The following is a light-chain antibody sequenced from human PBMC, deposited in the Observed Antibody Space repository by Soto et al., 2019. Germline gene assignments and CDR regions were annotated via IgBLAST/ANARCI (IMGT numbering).Light chain of an antibody. J-gene: IGKJ3*01. Sequence: EIVLTQSPGTLSLSPGERATLSCRASQSVSSTYLAWYQQKPGRAPRLLIYGASSRATGIPDRFSGSGSGTDFTLTISRLEPEDFAVYYCQQYGGSPFSFGPGT. CDR3: QQYGGSPFS. CDR1: QSVSSTY. CDR2: GAS. V-gene: IGKV3-20*01.